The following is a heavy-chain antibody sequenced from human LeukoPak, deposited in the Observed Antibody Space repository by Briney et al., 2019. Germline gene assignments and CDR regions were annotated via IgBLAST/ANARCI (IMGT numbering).Heavy chain of an antibody. J-gene: IGHJ5*02. CDR1: GFTFSSYW. CDR2: IKQDGSEK. V-gene: IGHV3-7*04. D-gene: IGHD3-10*01. Sequence: PGGSLRLSCAPSGFTFSSYWMSWVPHAPGKALEWVANIKQDGSEKYYVDSVTGRFTISRDNAKNSLYLQMSSLRAEDTAVYYCARGRFGVGPWGQGTLVTVSS. CDR3: ARGRFGVGP.